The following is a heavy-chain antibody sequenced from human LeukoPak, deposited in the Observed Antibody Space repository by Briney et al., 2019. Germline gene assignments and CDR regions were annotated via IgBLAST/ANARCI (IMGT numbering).Heavy chain of an antibody. J-gene: IGHJ4*02. CDR2: INQDESQQ. CDR1: GFTFTLYW. D-gene: IGHD6-13*01. CDR3: SNGIYSPSY. Sequence: GGSLRLSCTTSGFTFTLYWMAWIRQSPGKGLEWVTNINQDESQQSLESVEGRFTVSRDNARNAVYLHMHNMRVEDTAVYYCSNGIYSPSYWGRGTLVTVSS. V-gene: IGHV3-7*01.